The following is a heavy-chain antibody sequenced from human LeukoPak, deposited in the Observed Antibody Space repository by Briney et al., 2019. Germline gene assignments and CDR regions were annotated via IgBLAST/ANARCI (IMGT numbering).Heavy chain of an antibody. Sequence: PGGSLRLSRAASGFTFDDYAMHWVRQAPGKGLEWVSGISWNSGSIGYADSVKGRFTISRDNAKNSLYLQMNSLRAEDAALYYCAKDWASSGYYSYFDLWGRGTLVTVSS. J-gene: IGHJ2*01. CDR3: AKDWASSGYYSYFDL. CDR2: ISWNSGSI. D-gene: IGHD3-22*01. V-gene: IGHV3-9*01. CDR1: GFTFDDYA.